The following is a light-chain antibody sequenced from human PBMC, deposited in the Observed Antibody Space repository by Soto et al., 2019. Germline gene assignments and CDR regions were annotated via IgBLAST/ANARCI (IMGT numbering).Light chain of an antibody. CDR3: CSYAGSSTSWV. Sequence: QSVLTQPASVSGSPGQSITISCTGTSSDAGNYNFVSWYQQHPGKAPKVMIYEDSTRPSGVSNRISGSKSGNTASLTISGLQAEDEADYYCCSYAGSSTSWVFGGGTKLTV. CDR1: SSDAGNYNF. V-gene: IGLV2-23*01. CDR2: EDS. J-gene: IGLJ3*02.